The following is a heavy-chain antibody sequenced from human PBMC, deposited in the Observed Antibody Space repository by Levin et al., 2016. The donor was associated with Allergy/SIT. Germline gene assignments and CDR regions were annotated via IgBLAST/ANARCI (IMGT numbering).Heavy chain of an antibody. V-gene: IGHV4-4*08. CDR2: IYSSGST. Sequence: SETLSLTCSVSGGSISGYHWSWIRQSPGKGPEWIGYIYSSGSTGYSPSLKSRVTISLDTSKNQFSLKLTSVTASDTAVYYCMRERESSSDTWGQGTQVTVSS. D-gene: IGHD2-2*01. J-gene: IGHJ5*02. CDR1: GGSISGYH. CDR3: MRERESSSDT.